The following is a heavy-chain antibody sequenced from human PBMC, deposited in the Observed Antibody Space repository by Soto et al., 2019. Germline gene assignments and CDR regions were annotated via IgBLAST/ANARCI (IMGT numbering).Heavy chain of an antibody. CDR2: IYYSGST. J-gene: IGHJ4*02. V-gene: IGHV4-39*01. D-gene: IGHD3-9*01. Sequence: QLQLQESGPGLVKPSETLSLTCTVSGGYISSSSYYWGWIRQPPGKGLEWIGSIYYSGSTYYNPSLKSRVTISVDTSKNQFSLKLSSVTAADTAVYYCARQNYDILTGYDGEFDYWGQGTLVTVSA. CDR3: ARQNYDILTGYDGEFDY. CDR1: GGYISSSSYY.